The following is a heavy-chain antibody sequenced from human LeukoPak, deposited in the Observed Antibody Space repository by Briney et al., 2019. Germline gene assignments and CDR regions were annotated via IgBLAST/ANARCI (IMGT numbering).Heavy chain of an antibody. J-gene: IGHJ4*02. CDR2: INHSGST. CDR1: GGSFSGYY. D-gene: IGHD6-6*01. CDR3: ARLVEYGSSSFDS. Sequence: SETLSLTCAVYGGSFSGYYWSWIRQPPGKGLEWIGEINHSGSTNHNPSLKSRVTISVDTPKNQFSLKLSSVTAADTAVYYCARLVEYGSSSFDSWGQGTLVTVSS. V-gene: IGHV4-34*01.